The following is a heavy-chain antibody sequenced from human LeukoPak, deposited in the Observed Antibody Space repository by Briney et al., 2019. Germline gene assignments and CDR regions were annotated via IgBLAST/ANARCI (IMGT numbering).Heavy chain of an antibody. V-gene: IGHV3-30-3*01. CDR1: GFTFSSYA. Sequence: PGRSLRLSCAASGFTFSSYAMHWVRQAPGKGLEWVAVISYDGSNKYYADSVKGRFTISRDNSKNTLYLQMNSLRAEDTAVYYCAKVSYGSGSYYGDLDYWGQGTLVTVSS. CDR3: AKVSYGSGSYYGDLDY. J-gene: IGHJ4*02. CDR2: ISYDGSNK. D-gene: IGHD3-10*01.